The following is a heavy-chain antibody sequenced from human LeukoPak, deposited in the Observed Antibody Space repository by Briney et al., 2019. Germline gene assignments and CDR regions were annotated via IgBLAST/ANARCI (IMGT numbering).Heavy chain of an antibody. CDR2: IWYDGSNK. CDR3: ARRRYYFDY. Sequence: QTGGSLRLSCAASGFTFSSYGMHWVRQAPGKGLGWVAVIWYDGSNKYYADSVKSRFTISRDNSKNTLYLQMNSLRAEDTAVYYCARRRYYFDYWGQGTLVTVSS. J-gene: IGHJ4*02. V-gene: IGHV3-33*01. CDR1: GFTFSSYG.